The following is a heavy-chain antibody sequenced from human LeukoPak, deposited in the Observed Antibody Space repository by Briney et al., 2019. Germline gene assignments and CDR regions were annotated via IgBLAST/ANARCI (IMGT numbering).Heavy chain of an antibody. Sequence: PSETLSLTCTVSGGSINSSRHFWGWIRQSPGKGLEWIGSIYYSGSTNYNPSLKSRVTISVDTSKNQFSLNLSSVTAADTAVYYCARHGSSRWSTFYFDYWGQGTLVTVSS. J-gene: IGHJ4*02. CDR1: GGSINSSRHF. CDR2: IYYSGST. V-gene: IGHV4-39*01. CDR3: ARHGSSRWSTFYFDY. D-gene: IGHD6-13*01.